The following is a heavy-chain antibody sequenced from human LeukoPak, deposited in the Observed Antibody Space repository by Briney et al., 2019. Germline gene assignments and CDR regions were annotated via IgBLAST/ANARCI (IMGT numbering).Heavy chain of an antibody. CDR2: ISAHSSNT. CDR1: GYTFNSYG. Sequence: ASVKVSCKASGYTFNSYGITWVRQAPGQGLEWMGWISAHSSNTKYEQRFQGRVTMTTDTSTSTAYMELRSLRSDDTAVYYCARTGGGGSIAARLHYYYMDVWGKGTTVTVSS. V-gene: IGHV1-18*01. J-gene: IGHJ6*03. CDR3: ARTGGGGSIAARLHYYYMDV. D-gene: IGHD6-6*01.